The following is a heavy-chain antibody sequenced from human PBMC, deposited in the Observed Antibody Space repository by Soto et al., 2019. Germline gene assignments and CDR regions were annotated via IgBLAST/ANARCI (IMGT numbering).Heavy chain of an antibody. CDR1: GFTFGSYG. Sequence: QVQLVESGGGVVQPGRSLRLSCAASGFTFGSYGMHWVRQAPGKGLEWVAVIWYDGSNKYYADSVKGRFTISRDNSKNTLYLQMNSLRAEDTAVYYCARDQWSAPYDSSGFDYWGQGTLVTVSS. CDR3: ARDQWSAPYDSSGFDY. CDR2: IWYDGSNK. D-gene: IGHD3-22*01. J-gene: IGHJ4*02. V-gene: IGHV3-33*01.